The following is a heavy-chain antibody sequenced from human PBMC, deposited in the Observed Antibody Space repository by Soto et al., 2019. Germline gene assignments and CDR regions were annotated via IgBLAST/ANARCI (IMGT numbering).Heavy chain of an antibody. CDR3: ARVMECSSTSCYIKGGGLDY. D-gene: IGHD2-2*02. CDR1: GFTFSSYG. CDR2: IWYDGSNK. Sequence: QVQLVESGGGVVQPGRSLRLSCAASGFTFSSYGMHWVRQAPGKGLEWVAVIWYDGSNKYYADSVKGRFTISRENSKNTLYLQMNSLRAEDTAVYYCARVMECSSTSCYIKGGGLDYWGQGTLVTVSS. J-gene: IGHJ4*02. V-gene: IGHV3-33*01.